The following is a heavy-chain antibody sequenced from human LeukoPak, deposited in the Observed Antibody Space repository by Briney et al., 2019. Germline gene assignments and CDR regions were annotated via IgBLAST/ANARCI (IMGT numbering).Heavy chain of an antibody. CDR3: ASPPNYYDSSGYYGSGWYFDL. CDR2: INHSGST. D-gene: IGHD3-22*01. Sequence: SETLSLTCAVYGGSFSGYYWSWIRQPPGKGLEWIGEINHSGSTNYNPSLKSRVTISVDTSKNQFSLKLSSVTAADTAVYYCASPPNYYDSSGYYGSGWYFDLWGRGTLVTVSS. CDR1: GGSFSGYY. J-gene: IGHJ2*01. V-gene: IGHV4-34*01.